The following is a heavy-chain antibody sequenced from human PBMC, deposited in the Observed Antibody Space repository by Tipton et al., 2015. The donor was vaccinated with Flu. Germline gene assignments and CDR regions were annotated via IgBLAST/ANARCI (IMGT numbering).Heavy chain of an antibody. CDR2: LHYSGPT. CDR1: GGSISSGNW. J-gene: IGHJ4*02. D-gene: IGHD6-19*01. Sequence: TLSLTCAVSGGSISSGNWWGWVRQPPEKGLEWIGTLHYSGPTYYNPSLKSRITTSADTSKNHFSLKLTSVTAADTAVYYCARSLGRTVAGEADYFDYWGQGILVTVSS. V-gene: IGHV4-4*02. CDR3: ARSLGRTVAGEADYFDY.